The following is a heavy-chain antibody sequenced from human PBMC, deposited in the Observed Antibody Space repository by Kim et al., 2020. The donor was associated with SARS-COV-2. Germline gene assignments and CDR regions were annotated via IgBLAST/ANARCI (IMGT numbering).Heavy chain of an antibody. CDR1: GGSITSDY. J-gene: IGHJ3*02. CDR2: MYYGGST. V-gene: IGHV4-59*08. Sequence: SETLSLTCTVSGGSITSDYWSWIRQPPGNGLEWIGYMYYGGSTSYNPSLKSRLTISVDTSKNQFSLKLSSVTAADTALYYCARLPFAWDGNAFDIWGQGTMATVSS. CDR3: ARLPFAWDGNAFDI. D-gene: IGHD1-26*01.